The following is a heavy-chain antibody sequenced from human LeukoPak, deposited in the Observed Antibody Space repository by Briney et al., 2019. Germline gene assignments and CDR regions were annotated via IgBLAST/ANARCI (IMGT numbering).Heavy chain of an antibody. CDR3: AKDLPQLLGIAAVGGVY. V-gene: IGHV3-43*01. CDR1: GFTFDDYT. Sequence: GGSLRLSCAASGFTFDDYTTHWVRQAPGKGLEWVSLISWDGGSTYYADSVKGRFTISRDNSKNSLYLQMNSLRTEDTALYYCAKDLPQLLGIAAVGGVYWGQGTLATVSS. D-gene: IGHD6-13*01. J-gene: IGHJ4*02. CDR2: ISWDGGST.